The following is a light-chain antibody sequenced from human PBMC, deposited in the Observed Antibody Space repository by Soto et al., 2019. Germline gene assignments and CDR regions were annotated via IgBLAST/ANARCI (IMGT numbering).Light chain of an antibody. CDR2: AAS. Sequence: EIVLTQSPGTLSLSPGERATLSCRASQSVSSNYLAWYQEKPGQTPRLLIYAASTRATGIPDRFSGSGSGTYFTLTISTLEPEDFAVYYCQQYGTSPTFGPGTKVDIK. CDR3: QQYGTSPT. CDR1: QSVSSNY. V-gene: IGKV3-20*01. J-gene: IGKJ3*01.